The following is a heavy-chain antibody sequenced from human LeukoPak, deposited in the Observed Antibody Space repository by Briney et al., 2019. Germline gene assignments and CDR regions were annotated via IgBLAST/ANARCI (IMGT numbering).Heavy chain of an antibody. D-gene: IGHD5-12*01. Sequence: ASVKVSCKASGYTFTSYDINWVRQATGQGLEWMGWMNPNSGNTGYAQKFQGRVTMTRDTSTSTVYMELSSLRSEDTAVYYCASPIVATSALDYWGQGTLVTVSS. J-gene: IGHJ4*02. CDR2: MNPNSGNT. CDR3: ASPIVATSALDY. V-gene: IGHV1-8*01. CDR1: GYTFTSYD.